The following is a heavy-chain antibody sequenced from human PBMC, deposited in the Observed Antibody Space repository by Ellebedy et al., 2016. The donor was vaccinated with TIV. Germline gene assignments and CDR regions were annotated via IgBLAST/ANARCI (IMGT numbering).Heavy chain of an antibody. CDR2: ISWNSGSI. J-gene: IGHJ4*02. Sequence: SLKISCAASGFTFDDYAMHWVRQAPGKGLEWVSGISWNSGSIGYADSVKGRFTISRDNAKNSLYLQMNSLRAEDTALYYCAKDMGRMVRGGYGGEFDYWGQGTLVTVSS. CDR3: AKDMGRMVRGGYGGEFDY. D-gene: IGHD3-10*01. CDR1: GFTFDDYA. V-gene: IGHV3-9*01.